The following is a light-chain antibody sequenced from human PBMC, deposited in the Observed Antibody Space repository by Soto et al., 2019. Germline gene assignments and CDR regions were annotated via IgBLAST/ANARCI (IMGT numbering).Light chain of an antibody. CDR3: QQTYSAPPL. V-gene: IGKV1-39*01. J-gene: IGKJ1*01. CDR1: QTISSW. Sequence: DIQMTQSPSTLSGSVGDRVTITCRASQTISSWLAWYQQRPGKAPKXLIYAVSSLQSGVSSRFSGSGSGTDLTLSINSLQREDFATYYCQQTYSAPPLFGQGTKVDIK. CDR2: AVS.